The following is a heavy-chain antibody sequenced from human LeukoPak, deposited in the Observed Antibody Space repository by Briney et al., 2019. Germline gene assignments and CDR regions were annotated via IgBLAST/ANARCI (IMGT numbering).Heavy chain of an antibody. CDR2: INSDGSST. J-gene: IGHJ4*02. V-gene: IGHV3-74*01. CDR3: ARTSLPRYDYDRGGNY. CDR1: GFTFSSYW. Sequence: GGSLRLSCAASGFTFSSYWMHWVRQAPGKGLVWVSRINSDGSSTSYADSVKGRFTISRDNAKNSLYLQMNSLRGEDTAVYYCARTSLPRYDYDRGGNYWGQGTLVTVSS. D-gene: IGHD3-22*01.